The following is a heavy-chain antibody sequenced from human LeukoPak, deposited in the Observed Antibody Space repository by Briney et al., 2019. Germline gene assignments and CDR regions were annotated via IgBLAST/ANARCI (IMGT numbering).Heavy chain of an antibody. D-gene: IGHD3-9*01. CDR2: INHSGST. CDR3: ARLDYDILTGVDP. V-gene: IGHV4-34*01. Sequence: SETLSLTCAVYGGSFNGYYWSWIRQPPGKGLEWIGEINHSGSTNYNPSLKSRVTISVDTSKNQFSLKVSSVTAADTAVYYCARLDYDILTGVDPWGQGTLVTVSS. J-gene: IGHJ5*02. CDR1: GGSFNGYY.